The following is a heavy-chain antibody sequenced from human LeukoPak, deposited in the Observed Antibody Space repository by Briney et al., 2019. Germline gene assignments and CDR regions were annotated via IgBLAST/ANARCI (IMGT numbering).Heavy chain of an antibody. Sequence: GSSVKVSCKASGGTFSSYAISWVRQAPGQGLEWMGGIIPIFGTANYAQKFQGRVTITADESTSTAYMELSSLRPEDTAVYYCARALSTMVRGVYYYYGMDVWGKGTTVTVSS. CDR2: IIPIFGTA. CDR1: GGTFSSYA. V-gene: IGHV1-69*01. CDR3: ARALSTMVRGVYYYYGMDV. D-gene: IGHD3-10*01. J-gene: IGHJ6*04.